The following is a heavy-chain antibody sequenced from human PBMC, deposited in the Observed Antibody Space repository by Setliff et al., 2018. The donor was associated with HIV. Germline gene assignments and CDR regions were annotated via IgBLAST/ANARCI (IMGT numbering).Heavy chain of an antibody. CDR3: ATAKEHWLSEGGFDY. J-gene: IGHJ4*02. D-gene: IGHD6-19*01. V-gene: IGHV1-24*01. CDR2: FDPEDGDT. CDR1: GYTLSELT. Sequence: SEKVSCKVSGYTLSELTMHWVRQAPGKGLEWMGRFDPEDGDTLYAQRLQGRVTMTEDSSTDTAYMELSSLTSDDTAVYYCATAKEHWLSEGGFDYWGQGTLVTVSS.